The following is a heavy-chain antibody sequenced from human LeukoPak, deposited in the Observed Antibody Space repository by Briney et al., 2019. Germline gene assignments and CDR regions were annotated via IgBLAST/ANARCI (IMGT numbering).Heavy chain of an antibody. Sequence: ASVKVSCKASGYTFTSYGISWVRQAPGQGLEWMGWISAYNGNTNYAQKLQGRVTMTTDTSTSTAYMELRSLRSDDTAVYYCARDLRTYGAQEFGYRGQGTLVTVSS. D-gene: IGHD4-17*01. CDR1: GYTFTSYG. J-gene: IGHJ4*02. CDR2: ISAYNGNT. CDR3: ARDLRTYGAQEFGY. V-gene: IGHV1-18*01.